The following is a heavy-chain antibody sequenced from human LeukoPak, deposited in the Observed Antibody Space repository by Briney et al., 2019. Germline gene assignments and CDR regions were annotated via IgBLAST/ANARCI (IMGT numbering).Heavy chain of an antibody. J-gene: IGHJ4*02. CDR3: ARLDYDFWSGNHDY. Sequence: SETLSLTCTVSGGSINNGGYYWSWIRQHPGKGLEWIGYIYYSGSTFYNPSLQSRVTISVDTSKNQFSLRLSSVSAADTAVYYCARLDYDFWSGNHDYWGQGTLVTVSS. V-gene: IGHV4-30-4*01. CDR2: IYYSGST. D-gene: IGHD3-3*01. CDR1: GGSINNGGYY.